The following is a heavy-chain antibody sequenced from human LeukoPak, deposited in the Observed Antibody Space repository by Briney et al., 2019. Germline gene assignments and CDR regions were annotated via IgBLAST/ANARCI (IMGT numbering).Heavy chain of an antibody. CDR1: GFTFGSYC. D-gene: IGHD5-18*01. J-gene: IGHJ3*02. CDR3: GAMVSDAFDI. CDR2: ISSSSSYI. V-gene: IGHV3-21*01. Sequence: GGSLRLSCAASGFTFGSYCMNWVRPAPGKGLEWVSSISSSSSYIYYADSVKGRFTISRDNAKNSLYLQMNRLRAEDTAVHYCGAMVSDAFDIWGQGTMVTVSS.